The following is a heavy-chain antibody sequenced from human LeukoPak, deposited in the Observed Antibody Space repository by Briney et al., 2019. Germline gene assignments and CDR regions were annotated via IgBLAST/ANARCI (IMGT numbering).Heavy chain of an antibody. CDR1: GFTFSSYA. J-gene: IGHJ4*02. V-gene: IGHV3-23*01. Sequence: GGSLRLSCAASGFTFSSYAMSWVRQAPGKGLEWVSAISGSGGSTYYADSVKGRFTISRDNAKNSLYLQMNSLRAEDTAVYYCAGGYFDWLLTPNTFDYWGQGTLVTVSS. CDR2: ISGSGGST. D-gene: IGHD3-9*01. CDR3: AGGYFDWLLTPNTFDY.